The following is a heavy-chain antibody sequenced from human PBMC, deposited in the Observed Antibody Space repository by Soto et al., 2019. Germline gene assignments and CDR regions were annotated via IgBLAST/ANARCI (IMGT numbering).Heavy chain of an antibody. Sequence: PGGSLRLSCLASAFTLRSCTMNWVRQPAGKRLEWVSAIRGFSPYTFYADSVKGRFTISRDNAKNSLYLQMNSLRAEDTAVYYCARDRGYDAHDYYYNAMDVWGQGTMVTV. CDR2: IRGFSPYT. D-gene: IGHD2-15*01. CDR3: ARDRGYDAHDYYYNAMDV. V-gene: IGHV3-21*01. J-gene: IGHJ6*02. CDR1: AFTLRSCT.